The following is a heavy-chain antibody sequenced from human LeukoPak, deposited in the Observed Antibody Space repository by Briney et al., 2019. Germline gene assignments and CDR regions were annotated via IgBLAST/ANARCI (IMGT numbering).Heavy chain of an antibody. CDR1: GGSISSGSYY. CDR3: ARHGWNDYGDYYGYFDY. Sequence: SETLSLTCTVSGGSISSGSYYWSWIRQPAGKGLEWIGRIYTSGSTNYNPSLKSRVTISVDTSKNQFSLKLSSVTAADTAVYYCARHGWNDYGDYYGYFDYWGQGTLVTVSS. CDR2: IYTSGST. D-gene: IGHD4-17*01. V-gene: IGHV4-61*02. J-gene: IGHJ4*02.